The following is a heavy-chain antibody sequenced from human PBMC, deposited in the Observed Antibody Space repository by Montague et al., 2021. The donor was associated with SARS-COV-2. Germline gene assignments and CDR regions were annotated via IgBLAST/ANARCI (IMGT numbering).Heavy chain of an antibody. D-gene: IGHD2-15*01. Sequence: SETLSLTCSVSGDSFTYINWNWIRQCQGKGLEWIGYISSTGSTNXKPSYKTRFTISVDTSENQFSLKVTSVTAADPAVYYCARKVVLADCVDFWGHGTLVTVSS. CDR2: ISSTGST. CDR1: GDSFTYIN. J-gene: IGHJ4*01. V-gene: IGHV4-59*01. CDR3: ARKVVLADCVDF.